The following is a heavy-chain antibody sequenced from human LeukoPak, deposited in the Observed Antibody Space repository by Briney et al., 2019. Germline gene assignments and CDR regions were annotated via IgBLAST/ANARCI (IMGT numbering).Heavy chain of an antibody. J-gene: IGHJ4*02. CDR3: ARDLDTYDFWSGPLKNYFDY. Sequence: PSETLSLTCTVSGGSISSSSYYWGWIRQPPGKGLEWIGSIYYSGSTYYNPSLKSRVTISVDTSKNQFSLKLSSVTAADTAVYYCARDLDTYDFWSGPLKNYFDYWGQGTLVTVSS. CDR2: IYYSGST. D-gene: IGHD3-3*01. V-gene: IGHV4-39*07. CDR1: GGSISSSSYY.